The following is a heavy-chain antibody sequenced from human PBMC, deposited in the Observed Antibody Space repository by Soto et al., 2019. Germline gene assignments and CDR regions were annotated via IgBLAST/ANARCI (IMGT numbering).Heavy chain of an antibody. CDR2: INPSGGST. D-gene: IGHD2-2*01. CDR1: GYTFTSYY. V-gene: IGHV1-46*01. J-gene: IGHJ6*02. Sequence: ASVKVSCKASGYTFTSYYMHWVRQAPGQGLEWMGIINPSGGSTSYAQKFQGRVTMTRDTSTSTVYMELSSLRSEDTAVYYCAREGGIVVVKDDIESYYYYGMDVWGQGTTVTVSS. CDR3: AREGGIVVVKDDIESYYYYGMDV.